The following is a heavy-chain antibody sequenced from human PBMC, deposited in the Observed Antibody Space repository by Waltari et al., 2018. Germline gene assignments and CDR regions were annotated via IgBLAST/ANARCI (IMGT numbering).Heavy chain of an antibody. V-gene: IGHV4-39*07. J-gene: IGHJ4*02. CDR2: INHSGST. CDR1: GGSISSSSYY. D-gene: IGHD3-9*01. Sequence: QLQLQESGPGLVKPSETLSLTCTVSGGSISSSSYYWGWIRQPPGKGLEWIGEINHSGSTNSNPSLKSRVTISVDTSKNQFSLKLSSVTAADTAVYYCARSPPSPSLLRYFDWLLHFDYWGQGTLVTVSS. CDR3: ARSPPSPSLLRYFDWLLHFDY.